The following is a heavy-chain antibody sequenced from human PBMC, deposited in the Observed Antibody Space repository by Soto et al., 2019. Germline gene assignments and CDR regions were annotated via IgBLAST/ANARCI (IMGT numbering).Heavy chain of an antibody. CDR2: IRSKAYGGTT. J-gene: IGHJ4*02. CDR1: GFTFGDYA. V-gene: IGHV3-49*03. Sequence: EVPLVESGGGLVQPGRSLRLSCTASGFTFGDYAMSWFRQAPGKGLEWVGFIRSKAYGGTTEYAASVKGRFTISRDDSKSIAYLQMNSLKTEDTAVYYCTRISLSPYSSSWYYFDYWGQGTLVTVSS. D-gene: IGHD6-13*01. CDR3: TRISLSPYSSSWYYFDY.